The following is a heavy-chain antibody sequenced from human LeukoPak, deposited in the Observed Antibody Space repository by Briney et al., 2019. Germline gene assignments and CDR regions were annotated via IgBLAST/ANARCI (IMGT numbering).Heavy chain of an antibody. CDR2: IKSKTDGGTT. J-gene: IGHJ4*02. D-gene: IGHD2-2*01. CDR3: TTLPQDIVVVPAA. CDR1: GFTFSNAW. Sequence: GGSLRLSCAVSGFTFSNAWMSWVRQAPGKGLEWVGRIKSKTDGGTTDYAAPVKGRFTISRDDSKNTLYLQMNSLKTEDTAVYYCTTLPQDIVVVPAAGGQGTLVTVSS. V-gene: IGHV3-15*01.